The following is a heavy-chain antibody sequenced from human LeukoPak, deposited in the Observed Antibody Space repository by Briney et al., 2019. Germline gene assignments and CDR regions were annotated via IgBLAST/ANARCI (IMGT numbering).Heavy chain of an antibody. CDR1: GGSISSYY. Sequence: SETLSLTCTVSGGSISSYYWSWIRQPPGKGLEWIGYIYYSGSTNYNPSLKSRVTISVDTSKNQFSLKLSSATAADTAVYYCARVVAVHDDGGNLFAYWGQGTLVTVSS. CDR2: IYYSGST. J-gene: IGHJ4*02. V-gene: IGHV4-59*01. D-gene: IGHD4-23*01. CDR3: ARVVAVHDDGGNLFAY.